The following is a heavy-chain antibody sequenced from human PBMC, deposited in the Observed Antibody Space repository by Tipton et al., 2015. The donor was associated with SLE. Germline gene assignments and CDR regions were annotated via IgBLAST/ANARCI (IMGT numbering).Heavy chain of an antibody. CDR3: ARDFWSQIVGAGGAFHI. CDR2: IYYSGST. J-gene: IGHJ3*02. V-gene: IGHV4-61*08. CDR1: GGSISSGGYY. Sequence: TLSLTCTVSGGSISSGGYYWSWIRQPPGKGLEWIGYIYYSGSTNYNPSLKSRVTISVDTSKNQFSLKLSSVTAADTAVYYCARDFWSQIVGAGGAFHIWGQGTMVTVSS. D-gene: IGHD1-26*01.